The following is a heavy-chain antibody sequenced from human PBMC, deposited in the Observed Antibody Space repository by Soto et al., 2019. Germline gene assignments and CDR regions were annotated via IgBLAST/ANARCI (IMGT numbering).Heavy chain of an antibody. V-gene: IGHV4-38-2*02. CDR1: GFSINTNYY. D-gene: IGHD3-10*01. CDR3: ATSTITMIRGVIYFYYGVDV. CDR2: ILHSGSV. J-gene: IGHJ6*02. Sequence: SETLSLTCTVSGFSINTNYYWGWIRQPPGKGLEWIGSILHSGSVYYNPSLKSRVTMSIDTSKNEFSLRLNSMTAADTAVYYCATSTITMIRGVIYFYYGVDVWGQGTTVTVSS.